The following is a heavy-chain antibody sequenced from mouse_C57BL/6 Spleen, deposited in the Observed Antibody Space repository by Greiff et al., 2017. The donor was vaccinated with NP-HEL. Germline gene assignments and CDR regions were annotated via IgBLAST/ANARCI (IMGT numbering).Heavy chain of an antibody. Sequence: EVQVVESGGDLVKPGGSLKLSCAASGFTFSSYGMSWVRQTPDKRLEWVATISSGGSYTYYPDSVKGRFTISRDNAKNTLYLQMSSLKSEDTAMYYCARKESYYGSSYVWFAYWGQGTLVTVSA. D-gene: IGHD1-1*01. CDR2: ISSGGSYT. J-gene: IGHJ3*01. CDR1: GFTFSSYG. V-gene: IGHV5-6*01. CDR3: ARKESYYGSSYVWFAY.